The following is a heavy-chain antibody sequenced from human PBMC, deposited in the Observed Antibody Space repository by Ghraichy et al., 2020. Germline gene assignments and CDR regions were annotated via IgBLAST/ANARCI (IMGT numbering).Heavy chain of an antibody. CDR3: ARDSQRGFFDY. D-gene: IGHD3-10*01. CDR1: GGSISSSSYY. CDR2: IYYSGST. Sequence: SETLSLTCTVSGGSISSSSYYWGWIRQPPGKGLEWIGSIYYSGSTYYNPSLKSRVTISVDTSKNQFSLKLSSVTAADTAVYYCARDSQRGFFDYWGQGTLVTVSS. V-gene: IGHV4-39*02. J-gene: IGHJ4*02.